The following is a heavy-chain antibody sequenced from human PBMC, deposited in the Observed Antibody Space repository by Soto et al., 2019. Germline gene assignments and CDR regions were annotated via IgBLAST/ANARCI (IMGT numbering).Heavy chain of an antibody. V-gene: IGHV1-2*02. CDR2: INPNSGST. CDR1: GYTFTGYY. D-gene: IGHD1-1*01. J-gene: IGHJ4*02. Sequence: ASVQVFSRASGYTFTGYYMLCVRQAPGEEHEWMGRINPNSGSTNYAQKFTGTVTMTIDTSIRPAYMGMSRVRSNDTAVYYCARVLDSASSMAHHYFDNWGQGTPVTVSS. CDR3: ARVLDSASSMAHHYFDN.